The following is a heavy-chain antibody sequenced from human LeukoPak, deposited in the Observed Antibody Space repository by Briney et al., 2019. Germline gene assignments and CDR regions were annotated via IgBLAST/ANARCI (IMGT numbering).Heavy chain of an antibody. CDR1: GYTFTSYC. J-gene: IGHJ4*02. Sequence: AAVKVSRKASGYTFTSYCMHWVRQAPGQGLEWMGIINPSGGSTSYAQKFQGRVTMTRDTSTSTVYMELSSLRSEDTAVYYCAKDRDVDTAMVIGHATDYWGQGTLVTVSS. CDR3: AKDRDVDTAMVIGHATDY. D-gene: IGHD5-18*01. V-gene: IGHV1-46*01. CDR2: INPSGGST.